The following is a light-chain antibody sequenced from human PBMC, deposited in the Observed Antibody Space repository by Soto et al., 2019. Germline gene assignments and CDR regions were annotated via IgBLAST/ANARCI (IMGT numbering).Light chain of an antibody. V-gene: IGLV4-69*01. Sequence: QSVLTQSPSASASLGASVKLTCTLSSGHSSYAIAWHQQQPEKGPRYLMKLDSDGSHTKGDAIPDRFSGSSSGAERYLTICSLQSEDEADYYCQTWGTGIHVVFGGGTKVTVL. CDR2: LDSDGSH. J-gene: IGLJ2*01. CDR1: SGHSSYA. CDR3: QTWGTGIHVV.